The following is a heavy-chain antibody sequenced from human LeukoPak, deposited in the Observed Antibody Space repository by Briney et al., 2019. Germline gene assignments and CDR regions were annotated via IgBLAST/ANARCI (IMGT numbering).Heavy chain of an antibody. CDR1: GFTFRSFG. V-gene: IGHV3-33*01. Sequence: TGGSLRLSCQASGFTFRSFGMHWVRQAPGKGLEWVAVIWYDGSNKYYADSVKGRFTISRDNSKNTLYLQMNSLRAEDTAVYYCAREGRGSIAVAGTLDYWGQGTLVTVSS. CDR3: AREGRGSIAVAGTLDY. J-gene: IGHJ4*02. D-gene: IGHD6-19*01. CDR2: IWYDGSNK.